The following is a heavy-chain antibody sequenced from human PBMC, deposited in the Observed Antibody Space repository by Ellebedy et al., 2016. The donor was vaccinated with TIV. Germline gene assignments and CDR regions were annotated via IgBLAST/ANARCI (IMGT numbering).Heavy chain of an antibody. CDR3: ARLRQSRDRSHWYFDL. J-gene: IGHJ2*01. V-gene: IGHV4-4*07. CDR2: SFMGGST. Sequence: SETLSLXXTVSGGSFSSYYWSWIRQAAGKGLEWIGRSFMGGSTTYNPPLKNRVTMSADASTTQLSLSLSSVTAADTAVYFCARLRQSRDRSHWYFDLWGRGTLVTVSS. CDR1: GGSFSSYY. D-gene: IGHD1-14*01.